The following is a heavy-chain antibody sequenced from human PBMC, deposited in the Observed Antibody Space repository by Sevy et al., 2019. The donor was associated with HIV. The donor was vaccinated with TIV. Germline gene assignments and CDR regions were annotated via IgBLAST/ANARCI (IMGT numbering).Heavy chain of an antibody. V-gene: IGHV1-18*01. J-gene: IGHJ6*02. CDR3: ASDGYYYDSSGYYYYYYYSMDV. CDR1: GYTFTSYG. CDR2: ISAYNGNT. D-gene: IGHD3-22*01. Sequence: ASVKVSCKASGYTFTSYGISWVRQAPGQGLEWMGWISAYNGNTNYAQKLQGRVTMTTDTSTSTAYMELRSLRSADTAVNYCASDGYYYDSSGYYYYYYYSMDVWGQGTTVTVSS.